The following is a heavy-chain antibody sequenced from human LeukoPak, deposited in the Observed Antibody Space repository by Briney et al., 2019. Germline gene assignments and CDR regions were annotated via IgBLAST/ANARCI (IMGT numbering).Heavy chain of an antibody. Sequence: SETLSLTCTVSGGSISSYYWSWIRQPPGKGLEWIGEINHSGSTNYSPSLKSRVTISVDTSKNQFSLKLSSVTAADTAVYYCARRSGYSYGYKYFQHWGQGTLVTVSS. D-gene: IGHD5-18*01. CDR1: GGSISSYY. CDR2: INHSGST. CDR3: ARRSGYSYGYKYFQH. J-gene: IGHJ1*01. V-gene: IGHV4-34*01.